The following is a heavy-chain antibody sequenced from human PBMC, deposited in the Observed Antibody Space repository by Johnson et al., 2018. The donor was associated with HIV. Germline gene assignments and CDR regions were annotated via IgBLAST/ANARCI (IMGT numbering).Heavy chain of an antibody. V-gene: IGHV3-66*01. Sequence: VQLVESGGGLVQPGGSLRLSCAASGFTVSRNYMSWVRQAPGKGLEWVSVIYSGGSTHYADSVKGRFTISRDNAKNSLYLQMNSLRAEDTAVYYCARDSLQWELLAFDIWGQGTMVTVSS. CDR2: IYSGGST. D-gene: IGHD1-26*01. J-gene: IGHJ3*02. CDR3: ARDSLQWELLAFDI. CDR1: GFTVSRNY.